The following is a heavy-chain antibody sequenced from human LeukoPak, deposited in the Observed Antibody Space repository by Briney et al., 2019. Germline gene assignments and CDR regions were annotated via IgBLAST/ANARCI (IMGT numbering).Heavy chain of an antibody. J-gene: IGHJ3*02. V-gene: IGHV4-39*01. CDR3: ARRSYGGNASGAFDI. Sequence: SETLSLTCTVSGGSISSSSYYWGWIRQPPGKGLEWIGSIYYSGSTYYDPSLKSRVTISVDTSKNQSSLKLSSVTAADTAVYYCARRSYGGNASGAFDIWGQGTMVTVSS. CDR1: GGSISSSSYY. D-gene: IGHD5-18*01. CDR2: IYYSGST.